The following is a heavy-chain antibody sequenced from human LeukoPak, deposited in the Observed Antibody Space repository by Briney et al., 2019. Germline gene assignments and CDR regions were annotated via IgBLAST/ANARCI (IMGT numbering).Heavy chain of an antibody. D-gene: IGHD3-10*01. Sequence: GASVKVSCKASGYTFTGYYMHWVRQAPGQGLEWMGWINPNSGGTNYAQKFQGRVTMTRDTSISTAYMELSRLRSDDTAVYYCASGSTYYYGSGSYSDYWGQGTLVTVSS. CDR3: ASGSTYYYGSGSYSDY. V-gene: IGHV1-2*02. J-gene: IGHJ4*02. CDR2: INPNSGGT. CDR1: GYTFTGYY.